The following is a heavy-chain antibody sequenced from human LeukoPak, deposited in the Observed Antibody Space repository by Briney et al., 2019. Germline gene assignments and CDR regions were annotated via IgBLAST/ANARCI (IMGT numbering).Heavy chain of an antibody. V-gene: IGHV3-7*04. Sequence: GGSLRLSCAAAGVTFSNNWITWVCQAPGQGLEWVANIKQDGTKTYYVDSVKYRFTISRDNAKNSVYLQMSSLRAEDTAVYFCAKDNPLPLWGQGTLVSVSS. CDR2: IKQDGTKT. D-gene: IGHD1-14*01. CDR1: GVTFSNNW. J-gene: IGHJ4*02. CDR3: AKDNPLPL.